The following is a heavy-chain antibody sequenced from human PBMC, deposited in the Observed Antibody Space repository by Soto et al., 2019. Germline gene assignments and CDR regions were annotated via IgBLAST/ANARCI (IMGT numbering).Heavy chain of an antibody. CDR2: LYWDNDK. CDR1: GFSLNTRGVG. J-gene: IGHJ4*02. V-gene: IGHV2-5*02. D-gene: IGHD3-10*01. CDR3: AHNNYYGSGSVY. Sequence: QITLKESGPTLVKPTQTLTLTCAFSGFSLNTRGVGVGWIRQPPGKALEWLALLYWDNDKRYSPSLKSRLTITKDTPNIHVVLMMTDMDPVDTATYFCAHNNYYGSGSVYWGQGTLVTVSS.